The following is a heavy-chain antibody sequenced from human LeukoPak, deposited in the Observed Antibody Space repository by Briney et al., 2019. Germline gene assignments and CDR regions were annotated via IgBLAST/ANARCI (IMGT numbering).Heavy chain of an antibody. CDR2: INPSGGNT. CDR3: ARAFFSSSWYPWDY. D-gene: IGHD6-13*01. J-gene: IGHJ4*02. Sequence: ASVKVSCKASGGTFSSYAVSWVRQAPGQGLEWMGIINPSGGNTNYAQKFQGRVTMTRDTSTSTVYMELSSLRSEDTAVYYCARAFFSSSWYPWDYWGQGTLVTVSS. V-gene: IGHV1-46*01. CDR1: GGTFSSYA.